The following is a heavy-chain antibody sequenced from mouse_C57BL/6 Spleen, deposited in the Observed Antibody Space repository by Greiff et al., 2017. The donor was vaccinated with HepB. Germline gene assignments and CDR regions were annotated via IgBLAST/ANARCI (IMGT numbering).Heavy chain of an antibody. CDR1: GYTFTSYW. CDR3: ARSGSVDY. Sequence: VQLQQPGAELVKPGASVKLSCKAFGYTFTSYWMQWVKQRPGQGLEWIGEIDPSDSYTNYNQKFKGKATLTVDTSSSTAYMQLSSLTSEDSAVYYCARSGSVDYWGQGTTLTVSS. CDR2: IDPSDSYT. J-gene: IGHJ2*01. V-gene: IGHV1-50*01. D-gene: IGHD1-1*01.